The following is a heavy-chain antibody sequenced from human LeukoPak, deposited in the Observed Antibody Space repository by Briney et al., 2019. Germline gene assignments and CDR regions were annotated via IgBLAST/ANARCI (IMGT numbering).Heavy chain of an antibody. J-gene: IGHJ3*02. D-gene: IGHD5-12*01. CDR3: ARAYSGYETDAFDI. V-gene: IGHV3-21*01. CDR2: ISSSSSYI. CDR1: GFSVSSNY. Sequence: GGSLRLSCAASGFSVSSNYMSWVRQAPGKGLEWVSSISSSSSYIYYADSVKGRFTISRDNAKNSLYLQMNSLRAEDTAVYYCARAYSGYETDAFDIWGQGTMVTVSS.